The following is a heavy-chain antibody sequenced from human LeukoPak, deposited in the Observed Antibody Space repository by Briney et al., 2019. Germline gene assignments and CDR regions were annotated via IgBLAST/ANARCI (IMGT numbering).Heavy chain of an antibody. V-gene: IGHV4-59*01. CDR3: ARGGYGDGRGQYYFDF. D-gene: IGHD4-17*01. CDR2: IYSSGST. J-gene: IGHJ4*02. Sequence: SETLSLTCTVSGGSIGSYYWSWIRQPPGKGLEWIGYIYSSGSTNYNPSLKSRVTISVDTSKNQFSLKLTSVTAADTAVYYCARGGYGDGRGQYYFDFWGQGTLVTVSS. CDR1: GGSIGSYY.